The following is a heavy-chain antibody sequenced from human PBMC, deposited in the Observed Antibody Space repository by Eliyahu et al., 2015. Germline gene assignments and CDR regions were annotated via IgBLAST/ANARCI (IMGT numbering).Heavy chain of an antibody. CDR3: ARSFGGSXSFDY. CDR2: IYYNGDT. J-gene: IGHJ4*02. D-gene: IGHD1-26*01. Sequence: PPGKGLEWLGSIYYNGDTYYSSSLKSRVTISKGTSKTQFSLKVTSVTAADTAVYFCARSFGGSXSFDYWGQGTLVTVSS. V-gene: IGHV4-38-2*01.